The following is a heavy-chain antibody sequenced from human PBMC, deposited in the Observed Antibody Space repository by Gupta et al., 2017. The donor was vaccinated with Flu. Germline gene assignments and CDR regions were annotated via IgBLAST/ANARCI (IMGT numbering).Heavy chain of an antibody. V-gene: IGHV4-61*02. Sequence: QVQLQESGPGLVKPSQTLSLTCTVSGASINSGSDYWSWIRQPAGKGLEWIGHISTSRTTNFNPSLKSRVSISVDTSKKQFSLILRSITAADTAVYYCASGRGSFDPWGQGTLVIVSS. J-gene: IGHJ5*02. CDR3: ASGRGSFDP. D-gene: IGHD1-26*01. CDR1: GASINSGSDY. CDR2: ISTSRTT.